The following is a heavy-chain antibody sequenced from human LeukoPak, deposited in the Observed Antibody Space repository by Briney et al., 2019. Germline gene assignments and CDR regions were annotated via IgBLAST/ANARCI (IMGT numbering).Heavy chain of an antibody. CDR1: GGSFSGYY. J-gene: IGHJ4*02. Sequence: SETLSLTCAVYGGSFSGYYWSWIRQPPGKGLEWIGEINHSGSTNYNPSLKSRVTISVDTSKNQFSLKLSSVTAADTAVYYCARRGTYTPYCGGDCYLGYYFDYWGQGTLVTVSS. CDR3: ARRGTYTPYCGGDCYLGYYFDY. CDR2: INHSGST. D-gene: IGHD2-21*01. V-gene: IGHV4-34*01.